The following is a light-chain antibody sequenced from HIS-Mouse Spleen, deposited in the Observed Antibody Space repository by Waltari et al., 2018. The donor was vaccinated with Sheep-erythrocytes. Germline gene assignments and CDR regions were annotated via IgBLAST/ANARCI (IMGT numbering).Light chain of an antibody. CDR3: QAWDSSTV. J-gene: IGLJ2*01. CDR2: DVS. CDR1: SSDVGGYNY. Sequence: QSALTQPRSVSGSPGQSVTISCTGTSSDVGGYNYVSWYQQHPGKAPKLMIYDVSKRPSGVPDRFSGSKSGNTASLTISGLQAEDEADYYCQAWDSSTVFGGGTKLTVL. V-gene: IGLV2-11*01.